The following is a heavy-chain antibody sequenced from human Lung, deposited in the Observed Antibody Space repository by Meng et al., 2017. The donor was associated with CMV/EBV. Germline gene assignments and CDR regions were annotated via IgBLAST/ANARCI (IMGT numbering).Heavy chain of an antibody. CDR3: ASLGYCSSTSCPFYYYYGMDV. Sequence: SVXVSXXASGGTFSSYAISWVRQAPGQGLEWMGGIIPILGIANYAQKFQGRVTITADKSTSTAYMALSSLRSEDTAVYYCASLGYCSSTSCPFYYYYGMDVWGQGNXV. CDR1: GGTFSSYA. CDR2: IIPILGIA. D-gene: IGHD2-2*01. J-gene: IGHJ6*01. V-gene: IGHV1-69*10.